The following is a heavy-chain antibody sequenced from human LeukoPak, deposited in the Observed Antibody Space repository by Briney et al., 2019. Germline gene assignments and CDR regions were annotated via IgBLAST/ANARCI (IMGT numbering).Heavy chain of an antibody. D-gene: IGHD3-9*01. CDR2: LGDNDGRT. CDR1: GFTFSNYA. CDR3: AKNGKDNYDMFFDY. V-gene: IGHV3-23*01. J-gene: IGHJ4*02. Sequence: GGSLRLSCAASGFTFSNYAMNWVRQAPGKGLEWVSALGDNDGRTFYADSVKGRFTISRDSSKNTLYLQMNSLRAEDTAIYYCAKNGKDNYDMFFDYWGQGTLVTVSS.